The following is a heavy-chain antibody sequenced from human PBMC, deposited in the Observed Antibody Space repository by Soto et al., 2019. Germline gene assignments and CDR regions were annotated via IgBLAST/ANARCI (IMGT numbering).Heavy chain of an antibody. CDR3: ARARFSQWSQDYYGLDV. CDR1: GSLPVGSLSTYF. Sequence: SETLSLTCVLSGSLPVGSLSTYFWTWIRQPPGKGLEWIGEINHSGSPNYSPSLRGRVTISLDTSKKQFSLNLSSVTAADTAVYFCARARFSQWSQDYYGLDVWGQGTTVTVSS. J-gene: IGHJ6*02. CDR2: INHSGSP. V-gene: IGHV4-34*01. D-gene: IGHD3-3*01.